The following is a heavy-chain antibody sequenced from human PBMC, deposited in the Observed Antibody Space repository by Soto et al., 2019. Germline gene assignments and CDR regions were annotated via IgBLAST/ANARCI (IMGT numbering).Heavy chain of an antibody. D-gene: IGHD3-22*01. CDR2: ISGSGGGT. J-gene: IGHJ4*02. V-gene: IGHV3-23*01. CDR1: GFTFSGYV. Sequence: EVQLLESGGGLVQPGESLRLSCAASGFTFSGYVLTWVRQAPGKGLEWVSAISGSGGGTFYADSVKGRFTISRDNSKNMLFLQMNSLRAEDTALYYCAKDRRRYYESSGYYLDYWGPGTLVTVSS. CDR3: AKDRRRYYESSGYYLDY.